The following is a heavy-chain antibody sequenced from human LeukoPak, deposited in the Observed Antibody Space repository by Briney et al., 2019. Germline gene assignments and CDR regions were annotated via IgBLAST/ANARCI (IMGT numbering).Heavy chain of an antibody. D-gene: IGHD4-17*01. V-gene: IGHV4-4*03. CDR1: GGSMSSTKW. Sequence: PPGTLSLTCAVSGGSMSSTKWWSWFRQPPGKGLEWIGEIYHSGSTKHNPSLKSRITISVDRSKNQDSLNLSSVTAADTAVYYCATSTVMSEYCFAYWAHETLVTVSS. CDR2: IYHSGST. J-gene: IGHJ4*01. CDR3: ATSTVMSEYCFAY.